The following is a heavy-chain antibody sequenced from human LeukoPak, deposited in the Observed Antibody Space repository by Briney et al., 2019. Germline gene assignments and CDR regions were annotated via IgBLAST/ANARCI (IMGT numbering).Heavy chain of an antibody. CDR3: AKGGTAAAGTSFYFDY. CDR1: ELTFSSYA. CDR2: ISGSGSGT. Sequence: GRSLRLSCAASELTFSSYAMSWVRQAPGKGLEWVSGISGSGSGTYYPDSVKGRFTISRDNSKNTLYLQMNSLRAEDTAVYYCAKGGTAAAGTSFYFDYWGQGTLVTVSS. V-gene: IGHV3-23*01. J-gene: IGHJ4*02. D-gene: IGHD6-13*01.